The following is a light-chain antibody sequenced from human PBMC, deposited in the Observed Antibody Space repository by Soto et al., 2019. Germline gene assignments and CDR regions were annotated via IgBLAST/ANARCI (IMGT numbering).Light chain of an antibody. CDR2: EVS. Sequence: LTQRPSASGSPGQSVTISCTGTSSDVGGYNYVSWYQQHPGKAPKLMIYEVSKRPSGVPDRFSGSKSGNTASLTVSGLQAEDEADYYCSSYAGSNNFVFGTGTKVTVL. CDR1: SSDVGGYNY. V-gene: IGLV2-8*01. CDR3: SSYAGSNNFV. J-gene: IGLJ1*01.